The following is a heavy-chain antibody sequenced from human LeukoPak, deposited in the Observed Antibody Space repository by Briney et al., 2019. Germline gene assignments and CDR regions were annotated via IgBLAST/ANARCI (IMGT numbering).Heavy chain of an antibody. Sequence: SQTLSLTCAISGDSISSNSAAWNWIRLSPSRGLEWLGRSLYRSKWLNDYAPSVKGRITINPDTSKNQFSPQLKSVTPEDTALYYCTRGPDDLLHGRAFDFWGQGTMVTVSS. D-gene: IGHD3-3*01. CDR1: GDSISSNSAA. J-gene: IGHJ3*01. CDR2: SLYRSKWLN. V-gene: IGHV6-1*01. CDR3: TRGPDDLLHGRAFDF.